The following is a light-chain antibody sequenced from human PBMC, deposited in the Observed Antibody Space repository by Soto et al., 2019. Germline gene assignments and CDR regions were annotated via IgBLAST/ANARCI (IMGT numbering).Light chain of an antibody. CDR2: RAF. J-gene: IGKJ2*01. CDR1: QPISTY. V-gene: IGKV1-39*01. Sequence: DIQMTQSPSSLSASVGDRVTISCRASQPISTYLNWYQLTPGKAPRLLIYRAFSLQRGVPSRFSGSGSVTDFTLTISSLQPEDSASYYCQQGSSGLPYTVGQGTKLEIK. CDR3: QQGSSGLPYT.